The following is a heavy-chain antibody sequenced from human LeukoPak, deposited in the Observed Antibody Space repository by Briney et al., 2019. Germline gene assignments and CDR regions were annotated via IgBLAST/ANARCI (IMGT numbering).Heavy chain of an antibody. V-gene: IGHV3-21*01. J-gene: IGHJ4*02. D-gene: IGHD1-26*01. CDR1: GFTFSSYS. CDR2: IGSSSNYM. CDR3: ARDRWEGWRMTFDY. Sequence: PGESLRLSCAASGFTFSSYSMNWVRQAPGQGLEWVSSIGSSSNYMSYADSVKGRFTISRDNAKNSLYLQMNSLRAEDTAVYYCARDRWEGWRMTFDYWGQGTLVTVSS.